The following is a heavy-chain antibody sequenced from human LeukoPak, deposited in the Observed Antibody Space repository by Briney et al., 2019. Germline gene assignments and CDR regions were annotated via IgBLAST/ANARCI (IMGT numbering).Heavy chain of an antibody. V-gene: IGHV4-59*01. D-gene: IGHD6-13*01. Sequence: ASETLSLTCTVSGGSISSYYWSWIRQPPGKGLEWIGYIYYSGSTNYNPSPKSRVTISVDTSKNQFSLKLSSVTAADTAVYYCARFRAAAGLNYFDYWGQGTLVTVSS. CDR2: IYYSGST. CDR3: ARFRAAAGLNYFDY. CDR1: GGSISSYY. J-gene: IGHJ4*02.